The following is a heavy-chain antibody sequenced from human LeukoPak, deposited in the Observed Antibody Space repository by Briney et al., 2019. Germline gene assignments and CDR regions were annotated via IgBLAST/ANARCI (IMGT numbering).Heavy chain of an antibody. J-gene: IGHJ6*03. CDR1: GGSLSGYY. V-gene: IGHV4-59*10. Sequence: SETLSLTCAVYGGSLSGYYWNWIRQPAGKGLEWIGRIYTSGSTNYNPSLKSRVTMSVDTSKNQFSLKLSSVTAADTAVYYCARVAHIVVVTGYYYYMDVWGKGTTVTISS. CDR2: IYTSGST. CDR3: ARVAHIVVVTGYYYYMDV. D-gene: IGHD2-21*02.